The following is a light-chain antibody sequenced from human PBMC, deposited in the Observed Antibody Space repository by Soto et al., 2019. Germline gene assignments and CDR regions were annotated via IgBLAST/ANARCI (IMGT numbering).Light chain of an antibody. CDR3: QQYDSYSRT. CDR1: QSISTW. V-gene: IGKV1-5*03. CDR2: KAS. J-gene: IGKJ1*01. Sequence: DIQMTQSPSTLSASVGDRVTITCRASQSISTWLAWYQQKPGKAPKLLIYKASSLEGGVPSRFSGRGSGTEFTLTINSLQPDDFATYYCQQYDSYSRTFGQGTKVDIK.